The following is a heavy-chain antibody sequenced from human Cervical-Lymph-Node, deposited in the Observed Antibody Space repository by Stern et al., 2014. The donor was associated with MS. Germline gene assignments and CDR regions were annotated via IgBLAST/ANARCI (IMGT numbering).Heavy chain of an antibody. D-gene: IGHD4-23*01. V-gene: IGHV4-30-2*01. J-gene: IGHJ4*02. Sequence: VQLVESGSGLVKPSQTLSLTCAVSGGSISSGDYSWSWIRQPPGKSLEWIGYIAHSGSTYYNPSLKSRVSISVDRSKNQFSLKLSSVTAADTAMYYCARIFGGNFDNWGQGTLVTVSS. CDR3: ARIFGGNFDN. CDR2: IAHSGST. CDR1: GGSISSGDYS.